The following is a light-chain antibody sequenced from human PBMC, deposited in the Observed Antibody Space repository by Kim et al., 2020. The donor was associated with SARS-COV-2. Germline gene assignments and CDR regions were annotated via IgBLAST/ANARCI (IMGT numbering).Light chain of an antibody. CDR2: RSN. CDR3: SAWDSSLSVWV. CDR1: SNNVGNQG. J-gene: IGLJ3*02. V-gene: IGLV10-54*01. Sequence: QAGLTQPPSVSKGLRQTATLTCTGNSNNVGNQGAAWLQQHQGHPPKLLSYRSNNRPSGISERFSASRSGSTASLTITGLQPEDEADYYCSAWDSSLSVWVFGGGTQLTVL.